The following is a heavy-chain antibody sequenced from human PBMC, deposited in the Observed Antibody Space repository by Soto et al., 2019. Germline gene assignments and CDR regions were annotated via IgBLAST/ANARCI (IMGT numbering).Heavy chain of an antibody. CDR1: GFTFSSYG. CDR2: IWYDGSNK. Sequence: GGSLRLSCAASGFTFSSYGMHWVRQAPGKGLEWVAVIWYDGSNKYYADSVKGRFTISRDNSKNTLYLQMNSLRAEDTAVYYCARESLYCTNGVCNHGAIRYYFDYWGQGTLVTVSS. V-gene: IGHV3-33*01. D-gene: IGHD2-8*01. J-gene: IGHJ4*02. CDR3: ARESLYCTNGVCNHGAIRYYFDY.